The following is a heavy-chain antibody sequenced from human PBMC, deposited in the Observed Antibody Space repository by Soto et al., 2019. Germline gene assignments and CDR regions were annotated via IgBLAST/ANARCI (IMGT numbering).Heavy chain of an antibody. CDR1: GDSISSLY. D-gene: IGHD6-19*01. CDR2: IYYSGSI. CDR3: AKSLWDTSGWKTDY. J-gene: IGHJ4*02. Sequence: QVQLQESGPGLVKPSETLSLTCTVSGDSISSLYWSWIRQPPGKGLEWIGYIYYSGSINYNPSLNSRVTISVDPSKNQFSLRLSSVTAADTAVYYCAKSLWDTSGWKTDYWGQGTLVTVSS. V-gene: IGHV4-59*01.